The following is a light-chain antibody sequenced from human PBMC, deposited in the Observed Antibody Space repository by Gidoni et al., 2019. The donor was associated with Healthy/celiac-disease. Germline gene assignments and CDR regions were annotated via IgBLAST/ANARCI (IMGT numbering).Light chain of an antibody. Sequence: ILLTQSPATLSLSPGERATRSCRASQSVSSHLSWYQQKPGQAPRLLIYDASNRSTGIPARFSGSGSGTDFTLTISSLEPEDFAVYYCQQRSNWPRTFGQGTKVEIK. CDR3: QQRSNWPRT. CDR2: DAS. CDR1: QSVSSH. J-gene: IGKJ1*01. V-gene: IGKV3-11*01.